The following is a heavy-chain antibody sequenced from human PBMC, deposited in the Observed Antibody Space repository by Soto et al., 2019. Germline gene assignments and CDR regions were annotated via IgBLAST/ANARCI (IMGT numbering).Heavy chain of an antibody. CDR2: ISGSGGST. V-gene: IGHV3-23*01. CDR1: GFTFSSYA. D-gene: IGHD5-12*01. J-gene: IGHJ4*02. Sequence: PGGSLRLSCAASGFTFSSYAMSWVRQAPGKGLEWVSAISGSGGSTYYADSVKGRFTISRDNSKNTLYLQMNSLRAEDTAVYYCAKDHWELATISWYFDYWGQGTLVTVSS. CDR3: AKDHWELATISWYFDY.